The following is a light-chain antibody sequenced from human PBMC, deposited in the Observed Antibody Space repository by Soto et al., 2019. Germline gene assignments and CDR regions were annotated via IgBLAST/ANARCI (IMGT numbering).Light chain of an antibody. J-gene: IGKJ1*01. Sequence: EIVMTQSPATLSVSPGERATFSCRASQSVNSNLAWYQLKPGQPPSLLVYGASIRATDIPARFSGSGSGTDYTLTISRLQDEDFGVYFWQQDDQPCTFGQGTKVDIK. V-gene: IGKV3-15*01. CDR2: GAS. CDR3: QQDDQPCT. CDR1: QSVNSN.